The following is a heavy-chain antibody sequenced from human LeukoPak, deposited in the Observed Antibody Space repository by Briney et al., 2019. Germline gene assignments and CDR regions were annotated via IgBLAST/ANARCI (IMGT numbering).Heavy chain of an antibody. CDR1: GFTFSSYV. Sequence: GGSLRLSCAASGFTFSSYVMSWVRQAPGKGLEWVSIISGSGDTTYYADSVKGRFTISRDNSKNTLYLQMNSLRAEDTAVYYCAKDRHYYDSSGYLDAFDIWGQGTMVTVSS. D-gene: IGHD3-22*01. CDR2: ISGSGDTT. J-gene: IGHJ3*02. V-gene: IGHV3-23*01. CDR3: AKDRHYYDSSGYLDAFDI.